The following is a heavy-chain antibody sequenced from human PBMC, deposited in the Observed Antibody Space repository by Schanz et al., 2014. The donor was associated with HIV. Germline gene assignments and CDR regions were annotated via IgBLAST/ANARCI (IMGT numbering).Heavy chain of an antibody. Sequence: VQLVESGGGVVQPGRSLRVSCVASGFTFNNYAMTWVRQAPGKGLEWVSSISESGGRTYYADSVNGRFTISRDNSKNTLYLQMTTLRTEDTAVYYCAKPEYDSSGNSQSHFDYWGQGTLVTVSS. V-gene: IGHV3-23*04. CDR1: GFTFNNYA. D-gene: IGHD3-22*01. CDR3: AKPEYDSSGNSQSHFDY. CDR2: ISESGGRT. J-gene: IGHJ4*02.